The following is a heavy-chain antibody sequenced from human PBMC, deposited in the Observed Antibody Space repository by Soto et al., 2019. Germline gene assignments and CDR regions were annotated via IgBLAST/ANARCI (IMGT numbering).Heavy chain of an antibody. D-gene: IGHD2-21*02. CDR3: ARDVGPGRGNSVDY. J-gene: IGHJ4*02. CDR1: GGTFSSYT. Sequence: QVQLVQSGAEVKKPGSSVKVSCKASGGTFSSYTISWVRQAPGQGLEWMGRIIPILGIANYAQKFQGRVTITADKSTSTAYMELSSLRSEDTAVYYCARDVGPGRGNSVDYWGQGTLVTVSS. V-gene: IGHV1-69*08. CDR2: IIPILGIA.